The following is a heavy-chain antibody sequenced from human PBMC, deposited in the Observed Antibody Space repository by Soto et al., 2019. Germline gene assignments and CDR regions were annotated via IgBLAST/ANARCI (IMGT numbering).Heavy chain of an antibody. V-gene: IGHV3-30*18. CDR3: AKDCDY. J-gene: IGHJ4*02. Sequence: VGSLRLSCAASGFTFSSYGMHWVRQAPGKGLEWVAVISYDGSNKYYADSVKGRFTISRDNSKNTLYLQMNSLRAEDTAVYYCAKDCDYWGQGTLVTVSS. CDR2: ISYDGSNK. CDR1: GFTFSSYG.